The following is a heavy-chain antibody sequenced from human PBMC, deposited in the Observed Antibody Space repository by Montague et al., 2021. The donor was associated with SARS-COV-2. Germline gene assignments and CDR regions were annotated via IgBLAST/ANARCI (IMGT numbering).Heavy chain of an antibody. Sequence: CAISGDSVSSNSAAWNWIRQSPSRGLEWLGRTYYRSKCYNDYAVSVKSRITINPNTSKNQFSLQLNSVTAEDTAVYYCARELRRIIMIVDIRGFDYGGQGALVTVAS. V-gene: IGHV6-1*01. CDR2: TYYRSKCYN. CDR1: GDSVSSNSAA. CDR3: ARELRRIIMIVDIRGFDY. J-gene: IGHJ4*02. D-gene: IGHD3-22*01.